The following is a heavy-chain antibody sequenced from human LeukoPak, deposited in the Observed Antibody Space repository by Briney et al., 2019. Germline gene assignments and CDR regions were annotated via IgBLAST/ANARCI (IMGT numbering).Heavy chain of an antibody. Sequence: GGSLRLSCSASGFTFSSYAMSWVRQAPGKGLEWVSVIYSGGSTYYADSVKGRFTISRDNSKDTLYLQMNSLRAEDTAVYYCARGEGILWLWGQGTLVTVSS. J-gene: IGHJ4*02. V-gene: IGHV3-53*01. CDR3: ARGEGILWL. CDR2: IYSGGST. CDR1: GFTFSSYA. D-gene: IGHD2-21*01.